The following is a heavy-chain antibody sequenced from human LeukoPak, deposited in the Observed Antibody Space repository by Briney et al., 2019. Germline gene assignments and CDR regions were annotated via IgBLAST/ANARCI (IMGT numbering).Heavy chain of an antibody. V-gene: IGHV3-23*01. D-gene: IGHD3-22*01. CDR3: AKGYYYDSSGFNYFDY. Sequence: SGGSLRLSCAASGFTFSSYAMSWVRQAPGKGLEWVSAISGSGGSTYYADSVKGRFTISRDNSKNTLYLQMNSLRAEDTAVYYCAKGYYYDSSGFNYFDYWGQGTLVTVSS. CDR1: GFTFSSYA. J-gene: IGHJ4*02. CDR2: ISGSGGST.